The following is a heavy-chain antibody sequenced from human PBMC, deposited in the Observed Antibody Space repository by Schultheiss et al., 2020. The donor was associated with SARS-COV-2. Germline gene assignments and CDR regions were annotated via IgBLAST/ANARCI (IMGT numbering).Heavy chain of an antibody. CDR3: ARAVPAANTNQWLRSHTRNWFDP. CDR1: GGSINNYY. V-gene: IGHV4-34*01. J-gene: IGHJ5*02. D-gene: IGHD2-2*01. CDR2: INHSGST. Sequence: SETLSLTCTVSGGSINNYYWRWIRQPPGKGLEWIGEINHSGSTNYNPSLKSRVTISVDTSKNQFSLKLSSVTAADTAVYYCARAVPAANTNQWLRSHTRNWFDPWGQGTLVTVSS.